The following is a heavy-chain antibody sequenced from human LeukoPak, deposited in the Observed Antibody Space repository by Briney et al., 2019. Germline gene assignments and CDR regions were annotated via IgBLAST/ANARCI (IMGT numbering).Heavy chain of an antibody. V-gene: IGHV3-23*01. CDR3: ATDSGSGWYYYFQH. J-gene: IGHJ1*01. CDR1: GFTFSFYA. CDR2: ITSSGNTT. Sequence: GGSLRLSCAASGFTFSFYAMSWARQAPGKGLEWVAGITSSGNTTYYADPVKGRFTISRDNAKNLLYLQMDSLRDEDTAVYYCATDSGSGWYYYFQHWGQGTLVTVSS. D-gene: IGHD6-19*01.